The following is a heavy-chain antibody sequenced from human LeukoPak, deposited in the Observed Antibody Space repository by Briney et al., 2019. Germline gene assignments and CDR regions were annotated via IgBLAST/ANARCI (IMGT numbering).Heavy chain of an antibody. J-gene: IGHJ4*02. V-gene: IGHV3-33*08. CDR2: IWDDGGNK. Sequence: PGGSLRLSCAASRFTFSSYAMSWVRQAPGKGLEWVAVIWDDGGNKFYADSVKGRFTISRDNSKNTLYLQMNSLRAEDTAVYYCARDRDSSDWYNEVFDYWGQGTLVTVSS. CDR1: RFTFSSYA. CDR3: ARDRDSSDWYNEVFDY. D-gene: IGHD6-19*01.